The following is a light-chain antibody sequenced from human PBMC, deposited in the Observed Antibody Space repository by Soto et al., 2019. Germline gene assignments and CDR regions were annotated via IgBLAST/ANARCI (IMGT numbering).Light chain of an antibody. V-gene: IGLV2-23*01. Sequence: QSALTQPAAVSGSPGQSITFSCTGTTGFVGSYNRVSWYQVHPGKAPKLMIYEGNKRPSGVSNRFSGSTSANTASLTISGLQAEDEADYYCGSFVGSASLGFGGGTKLTVL. CDR3: GSFVGSASLG. J-gene: IGLJ2*01. CDR2: EGN. CDR1: TGFVGSYNR.